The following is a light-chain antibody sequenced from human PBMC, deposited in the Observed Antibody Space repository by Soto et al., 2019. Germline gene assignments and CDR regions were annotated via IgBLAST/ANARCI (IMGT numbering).Light chain of an antibody. J-gene: IGKJ5*01. CDR3: HSRA. V-gene: IGKV1-5*01. CDR1: ESISKW. CDR2: DAS. Sequence: DIQMTQSPSTLSASAGDRVTITCRASESISKWLAWYQQKPGTAPKLLIYDASTLESGVPSRFSGSGSGTEFTLTISSLQPDDFATYYCHSRAFGQGTRLEIK.